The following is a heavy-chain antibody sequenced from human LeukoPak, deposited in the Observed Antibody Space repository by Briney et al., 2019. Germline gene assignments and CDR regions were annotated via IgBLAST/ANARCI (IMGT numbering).Heavy chain of an antibody. Sequence: KPSETLSLTCTVSGGSISSYYWSWIRQPPGKGLEWIGYIYYSGSTNYNPSLKSRVTISVDTSKNQFSLKLSSVTAADTAVYYCARGRLTLKVRAFDIWGQGTMVTVSS. CDR1: GGSISSYY. CDR2: IYYSGST. V-gene: IGHV4-59*01. J-gene: IGHJ3*02. CDR3: ARGRLTLKVRAFDI. D-gene: IGHD3-10*01.